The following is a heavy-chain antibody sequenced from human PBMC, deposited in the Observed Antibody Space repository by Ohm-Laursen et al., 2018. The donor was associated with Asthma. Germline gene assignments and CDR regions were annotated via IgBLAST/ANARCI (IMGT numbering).Heavy chain of an antibody. CDR3: ARDPSLYPPYGMDV. Sequence: SDTLSLTCAVSGGSVSSGSYYWSWIRQPPGKGLEWIGYIYYSGSTNYNPSLKSRVTISVDTSKNQFSLKLSSVTAADTAVYYCARDPSLYPPYGMDVWGQGTTVTVSS. D-gene: IGHD2-2*02. CDR1: GGSVSSGSYY. J-gene: IGHJ6*02. CDR2: IYYSGST. V-gene: IGHV4-61*01.